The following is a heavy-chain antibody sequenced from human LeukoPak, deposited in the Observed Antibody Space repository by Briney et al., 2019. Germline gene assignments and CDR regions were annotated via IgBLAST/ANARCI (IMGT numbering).Heavy chain of an antibody. CDR2: IYNNGRT. Sequence: SETLSLTCTVSGASISSGLYYWNWIRQPAGKGLEWIGRIYNNGRTNYNPSLKSRVTISVDTSKNQFSLRLSSVTAADTAVYYCARGGVLKSVDYWGQGTLVAVSS. D-gene: IGHD3-16*01. CDR1: GASISSGLYY. V-gene: IGHV4-61*10. J-gene: IGHJ4*02. CDR3: ARGGVLKSVDY.